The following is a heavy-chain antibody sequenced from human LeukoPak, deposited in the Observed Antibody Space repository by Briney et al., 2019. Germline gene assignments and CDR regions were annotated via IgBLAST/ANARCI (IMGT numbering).Heavy chain of an antibody. CDR2: IWHDGSNK. V-gene: IGHV3-33*01. CDR3: ARISTTQAFDI. J-gene: IGHJ3*02. D-gene: IGHD5-12*01. Sequence: GRSLRLSCTTSGFTFTSYGMSWVRQAPGKGLDWVAVIWHDGSNKYYADSVKGRFTISRDNSKSTLYLEMNSLRAEDTALYYCARISTTQAFDIWGRGTMVTVSS. CDR1: GFTFTSYG.